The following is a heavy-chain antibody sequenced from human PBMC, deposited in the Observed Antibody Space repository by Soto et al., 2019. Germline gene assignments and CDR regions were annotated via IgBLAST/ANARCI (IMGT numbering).Heavy chain of an antibody. CDR1: GGSISSSSYY. D-gene: IGHD3-10*01. CDR2: IYYSGST. Sequence: PSETLSLTCTVSGGSISSSSYYWGWIRQPPGKGLEWIGSIYYSGSTYYNPSLKSRVTISVDTSKNQFSLKLSSGTAADTAVYDCGSPIIMVGGVPVEGYYYYMDVWGKGTRVPVS. J-gene: IGHJ6*03. CDR3: GSPIIMVGGVPVEGYYYYMDV. V-gene: IGHV4-39*01.